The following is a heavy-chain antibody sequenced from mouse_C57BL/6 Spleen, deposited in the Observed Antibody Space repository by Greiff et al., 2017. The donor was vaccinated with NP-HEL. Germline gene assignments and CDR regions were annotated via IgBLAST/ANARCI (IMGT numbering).Heavy chain of an antibody. CDR1: GYTFTSYW. J-gene: IGHJ1*03. D-gene: IGHD2-2*01. Sequence: QVQLQQPGAELVKPGASVKMSCKASGYTFTSYWITWVKQRPGQGLEWIGDIYPGSGSTNYNEKFKSKATLTVDTSSSTAYMQLSSLTSEDSAVYYCARRGGWLRVWYFDVWGTGTTVTVSS. CDR3: ARRGGWLRVWYFDV. CDR2: IYPGSGST. V-gene: IGHV1-55*01.